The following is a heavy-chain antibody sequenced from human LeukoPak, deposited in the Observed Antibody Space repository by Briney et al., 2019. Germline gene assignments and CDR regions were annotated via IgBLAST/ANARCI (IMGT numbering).Heavy chain of an antibody. CDR1: GGSTSSGGYS. CDR3: AREGGDRQIDY. V-gene: IGHV4-30-2*01. Sequence: PSQTLSLTCAVSGGSTSSGGYSWSWIRQPPGKGLEWIGYIYHSGSTYYNPSLKSRVTISVDRSKNQFSLKLSSVTAADTAVYYCAREGGDRQIDYWGQGTLVTVSS. J-gene: IGHJ4*02. D-gene: IGHD3-16*01. CDR2: IYHSGST.